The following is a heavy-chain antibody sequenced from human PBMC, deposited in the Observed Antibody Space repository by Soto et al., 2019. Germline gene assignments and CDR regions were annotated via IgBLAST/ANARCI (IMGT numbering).Heavy chain of an antibody. V-gene: IGHV6-1*01. Sequence: SQTLSLTCALSGDSVSSSSAAWNWIRQSPSGGLEWLGRTYYRSRFFSDYAESVKSRIIINPDTSKNQFSLQLKSVTPEDTAVYYCVRDRYSSSGWFDPWGQGTPVTVS. CDR1: GDSVSSSSAA. D-gene: IGHD3-10*01. CDR2: TYYRSRFFS. CDR3: VRDRYSSSGWFDP. J-gene: IGHJ5*02.